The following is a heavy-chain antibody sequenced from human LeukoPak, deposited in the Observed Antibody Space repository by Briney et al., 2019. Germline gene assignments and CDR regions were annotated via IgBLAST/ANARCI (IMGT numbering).Heavy chain of an antibody. CDR2: IYGDGST. CDR1: GLTVSSNF. Sequence: GGSLRLSCADSGLTVSSNFMTWVRQAPGKGLEWVSAIYGDGSTFYADSVRGRFNISRDNSKKTVFLQMNRPRVEDTAVYYCASSGTASRGAMDVWGQGTTVTVSS. V-gene: IGHV3-66*01. J-gene: IGHJ6*02. CDR3: ASSGTASRGAMDV. D-gene: IGHD1-1*01.